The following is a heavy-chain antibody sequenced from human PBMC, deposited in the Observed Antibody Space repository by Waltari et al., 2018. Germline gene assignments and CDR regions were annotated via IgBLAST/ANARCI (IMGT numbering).Heavy chain of an antibody. CDR2: SSAYNGNT. V-gene: IGHV1-18*01. CDR1: GYPFTSYG. J-gene: IGHJ4*02. D-gene: IGHD3-9*01. Sequence: QVQLVQSGAEVKKPGASVTVSCKASGYPFTSYGISWVRTAPGPGRDWMGWSSAYNGNTNYAQKLQGRVTMTTDTSTSTAYMELRSLRSDDTAVYYCARDGLRYFDWLLPDSEGGYYFDYWGQGTLVTVSS. CDR3: ARDGLRYFDWLLPDSEGGYYFDY.